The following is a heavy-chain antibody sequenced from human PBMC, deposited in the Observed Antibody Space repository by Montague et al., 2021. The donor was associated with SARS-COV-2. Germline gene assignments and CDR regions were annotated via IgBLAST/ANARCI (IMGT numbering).Heavy chain of an antibody. V-gene: IGHV4-34*01. J-gene: IGHJ6*03. Sequence: SETLSLTCAVPGGSFSGYYWNWIRQRPGKGLEWIGEINHGGSTNYNPSLRNRLTISADTSKNQFSLKLTSVAATDTAVYYCARLRDGVVPSPILGIGPYFTYYYMDVWGKGTTVTVS. CDR2: INHGGST. CDR1: GGSFSGYY. D-gene: IGHD2-15*01. CDR3: ARLRDGVVPSPILGIGPYFTYYYMDV.